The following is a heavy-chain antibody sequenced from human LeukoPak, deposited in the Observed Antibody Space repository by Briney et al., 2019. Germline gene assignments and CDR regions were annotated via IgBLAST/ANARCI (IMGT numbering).Heavy chain of an antibody. CDR3: ARRGYYDSSGYDY. V-gene: IGHV3-7*01. D-gene: IGHD3-22*01. Sequence: GGSLRLSCAASVFTFSSYYMSWVRQAPGMGLELVANIEQDGSDSDYVDSVKGRFTIPRDNPKNSLYMQINSLRAEDTAIYYCARRGYYDSSGYDYWGQGTLVTVSS. J-gene: IGHJ4*02. CDR1: VFTFSSYY. CDR2: IEQDGSDS.